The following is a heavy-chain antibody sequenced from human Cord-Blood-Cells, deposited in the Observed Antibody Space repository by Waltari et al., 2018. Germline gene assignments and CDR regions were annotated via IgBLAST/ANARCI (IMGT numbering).Heavy chain of an antibody. Sequence: QVQLQQWGAGLLKPSETPSLTCAVYGGSFSVYYWGWIRQPPGKGLEWIGELNHSGGTNYNPSLKSRVTISVDTSKNQFSLKLSSVTAADTAVYYCARVPGIDYWGQGTLVTVSS. CDR3: ARVPGIDY. D-gene: IGHD3-10*01. CDR2: LNHSGGT. V-gene: IGHV4-34*01. CDR1: GGSFSVYY. J-gene: IGHJ4*02.